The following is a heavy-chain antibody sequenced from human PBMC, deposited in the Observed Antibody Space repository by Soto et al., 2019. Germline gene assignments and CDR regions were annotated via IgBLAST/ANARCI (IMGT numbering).Heavy chain of an antibody. J-gene: IGHJ4*02. D-gene: IGHD3-22*01. Sequence: SVKVSCKASGYTFTSYYMHWVRQAPGQGLEWMGGIIPICGTTNYAQKFQGRVTITADESTNTAYMELSSLRSEDMAVYYCARGYYDSSGYRIFDYWGQGTLVTVSS. CDR1: GYTFTSYY. CDR2: IIPICGTT. V-gene: IGHV1-69*13. CDR3: ARGYYDSSGYRIFDY.